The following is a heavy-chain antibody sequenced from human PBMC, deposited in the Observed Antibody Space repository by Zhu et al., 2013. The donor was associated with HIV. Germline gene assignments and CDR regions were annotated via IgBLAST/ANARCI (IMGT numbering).Heavy chain of an antibody. CDR2: IIPIFGTA. CDR3: ARDGNSGSFDYPFDY. Sequence: QVQLVQSGAEVKKPGSSVKVSCKASGGTFSSYAISWVRQAPGQGLEWMGGIIPIFGTANYAQKFQGRVTITADKSTSTAYMELSSLRSEDTAVYYCARDGNSGSFDYPFDYWGRGNPSVTVSS. CDR1: GGTFSSYA. V-gene: IGHV1-69*06. J-gene: IGHJ4*02. D-gene: IGHD1-26*01.